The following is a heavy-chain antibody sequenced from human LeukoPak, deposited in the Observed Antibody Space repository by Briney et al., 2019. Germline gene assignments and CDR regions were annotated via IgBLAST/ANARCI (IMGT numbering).Heavy chain of an antibody. CDR3: ARDRAYYYDSSGYYGCLDY. CDR1: GFTFSSYA. D-gene: IGHD3-22*01. CDR2: ISYDGSNK. J-gene: IGHJ4*02. V-gene: IGHV3-30-3*01. Sequence: GGFLRLSCAASGFTFSSYAMHWVRQAPGKGLEWVAVISYDGSNKYYADSVKGRFTISRDNSKNTLYLQMNSLRAEDTAVYYCARDRAYYYDSSGYYGCLDYWGQGTLVTVSS.